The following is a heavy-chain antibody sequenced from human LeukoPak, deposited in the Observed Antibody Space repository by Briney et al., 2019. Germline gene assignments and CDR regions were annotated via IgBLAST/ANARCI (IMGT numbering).Heavy chain of an antibody. CDR2: IYYSGST. Sequence: PSETLSLTCTVSGGSISSSSYYWGWIRQPPGKGLEWIGSIYYSGSTYYNPSLKGRVTISVDTSKNQFSLKLSSVTAADTAVYYCASHDYSNYSSGGKGAFDIWGQGTMVTVSS. D-gene: IGHD4-11*01. CDR3: ASHDYSNYSSGGKGAFDI. CDR1: GGSISSSSYY. J-gene: IGHJ3*02. V-gene: IGHV4-39*07.